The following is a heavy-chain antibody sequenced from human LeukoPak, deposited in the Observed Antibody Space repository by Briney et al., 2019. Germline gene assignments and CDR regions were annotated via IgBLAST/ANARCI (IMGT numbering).Heavy chain of an antibody. CDR2: IIPIFGTA. CDR1: GGTFSSYA. CDR3: ARALYGDYDFDY. Sequence: GSSVKVSXKASGGTFSSYAISWVRQAPGQGLEWIGRIIPIFGTANYAQKFQGRVTITTDESTSTAYMELSSLRSEDTAVYYCARALYGDYDFDYWGQGTLVTVSS. J-gene: IGHJ4*02. D-gene: IGHD4-17*01. V-gene: IGHV1-69*05.